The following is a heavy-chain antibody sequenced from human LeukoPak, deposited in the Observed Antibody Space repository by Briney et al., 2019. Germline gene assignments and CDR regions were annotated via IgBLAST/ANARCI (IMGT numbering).Heavy chain of an antibody. J-gene: IGHJ4*02. CDR1: GGSISSGDYY. D-gene: IGHD5-18*01. CDR3: ARAPRDTNSWYYFDY. CDR2: IYYSGDT. V-gene: IGHV4-31*02. Sequence: SETQSLTCTVSGGSISSGDYYWSWIRQHPGKGLEWIGYIYYSGDTYYNPSLKSRVTISVDTSKNQFSLKLSSVTAADTAVYYCARAPRDTNSWYYFDYWGQGTLVSVSS.